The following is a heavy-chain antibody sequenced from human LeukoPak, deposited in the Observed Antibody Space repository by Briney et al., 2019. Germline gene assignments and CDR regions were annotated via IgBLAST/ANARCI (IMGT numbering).Heavy chain of an antibody. Sequence: ASVKVSFKASGYTFTSYDINWVRQATGQGLEWMGWMNPNSGNTGYAQKFQGRVTLTRDRSTSTVYMELSSLRSEDTAIYYCARIRDGYNDAYDIWGQGTVVTVPS. J-gene: IGHJ3*02. CDR1: GYTFTSYD. CDR3: ARIRDGYNDAYDI. V-gene: IGHV1-8*02. D-gene: IGHD5-24*01. CDR2: MNPNSGNT.